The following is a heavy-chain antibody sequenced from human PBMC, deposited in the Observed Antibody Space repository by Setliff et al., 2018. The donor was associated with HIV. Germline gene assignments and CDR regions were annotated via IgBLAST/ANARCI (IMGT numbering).Heavy chain of an antibody. CDR1: GYSISSGYY. CDR3: ARGGATGTTRLDY. Sequence: SLTCAVSGYSISSGYYWGWIRQPPGEGLEWIGSVSPGGTTYYNPSLKSRVTISVDTSQYQVSLKLTSVTAADTAVYYCARGGATGTTRLDYWGQGTLVTVSS. J-gene: IGHJ4*02. D-gene: IGHD1-7*01. CDR2: VSPGGTT. V-gene: IGHV4-38-2*01.